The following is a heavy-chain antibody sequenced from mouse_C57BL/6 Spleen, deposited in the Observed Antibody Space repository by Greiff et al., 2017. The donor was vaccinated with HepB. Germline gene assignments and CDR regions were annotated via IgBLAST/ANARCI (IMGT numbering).Heavy chain of an antibody. D-gene: IGHD1-1*01. CDR3: ARSGGSSYHGYFDV. CDR1: GYTFTSYW. J-gene: IGHJ1*03. CDR2: IDPSDSYT. V-gene: IGHV1-50*01. Sequence: VQLQQSGAELVKPGASVKLSCKASGYTFTSYWMQWVKQRPGQGLEWIGEIDPSDSYTNYNQKFKGKATLTVDTSSSTAYMQLSSLTSEDSAFYYCARSGGSSYHGYFDVWGTGTTVTVSS.